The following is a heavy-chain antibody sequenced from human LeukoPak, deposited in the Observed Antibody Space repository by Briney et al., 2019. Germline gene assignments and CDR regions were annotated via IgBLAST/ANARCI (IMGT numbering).Heavy chain of an antibody. Sequence: PSETLSLTCAVYGGSFSGYYWSWIRQPPGKGLEWIGEINHSGGTNYNPSLKSRVTISVDTSKNQFSLKLSSVTAADTAVYYCARGLRAATIWSPRPYYFDYWGQGTLVTVSS. CDR3: ARGLRAATIWSPRPYYFDY. CDR1: GGSFSGYY. D-gene: IGHD5-12*01. V-gene: IGHV4-34*01. CDR2: INHSGGT. J-gene: IGHJ4*02.